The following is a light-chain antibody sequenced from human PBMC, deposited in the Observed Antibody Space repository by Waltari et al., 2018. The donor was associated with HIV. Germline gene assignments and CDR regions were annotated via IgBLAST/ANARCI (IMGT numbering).Light chain of an antibody. CDR2: AAS. CDR1: QTISSY. CDR3: QQSYSTPYT. Sequence: TCRASQTISSYLNWYQQKLGKAPNLLIYAASRLQSGVPSRFSGSESGTDFTLNISSLQPEDFATYYCQQSYSTPYTFGQGTKLEIK. J-gene: IGKJ2*01. V-gene: IGKV1-39*01.